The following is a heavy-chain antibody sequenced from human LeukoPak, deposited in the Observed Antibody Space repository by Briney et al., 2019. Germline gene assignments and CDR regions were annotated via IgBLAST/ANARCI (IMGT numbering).Heavy chain of an antibody. CDR1: GYSFSSYY. D-gene: IGHD6-13*01. V-gene: IGHV1-46*01. CDR2: INPSSGST. CDR3: ARDGRPRAAAALSSDH. J-gene: IGHJ4*02. Sequence: SSVRVSCKVSGYSFSSYYMQWVRQAPGQGLEWMGIINPSSGSTSYAQKFQGRVTMTRDTSTSTVYMDLTRLRSEDTAIYYCARDGRPRAAAALSSDHWGQGTLVTVSS.